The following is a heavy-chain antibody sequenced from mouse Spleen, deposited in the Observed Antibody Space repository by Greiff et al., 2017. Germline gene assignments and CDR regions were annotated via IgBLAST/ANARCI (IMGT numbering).Heavy chain of an antibody. CDR2: IYPGSGST. D-gene: IGHD1-2*01. Sequence: QVQLQQPGAELVKPGASVKMSCKASGYTFTSYWITWVKQRPGQGLEWIGDIYPGSGSTNYNEKFKSKATLTVDTSSSTAYMQLSSLTSEDSAVYYCARGLIHYYGAWFAYWGQGTLVTVSA. V-gene: IGHV1-55*01. J-gene: IGHJ3*01. CDR3: ARGLIHYYGAWFAY. CDR1: GYTFTSYW.